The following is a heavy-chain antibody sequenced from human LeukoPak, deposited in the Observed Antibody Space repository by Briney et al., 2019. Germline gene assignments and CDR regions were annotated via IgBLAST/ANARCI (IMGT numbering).Heavy chain of an antibody. CDR2: ISGSADST. J-gene: IGHJ4*02. D-gene: IGHD6-19*01. Sequence: GGSLRLSCAASGFTFSKYAMGWVRQAPGKGLEWVSVISGSADSTYYADSVKGRFTISRDNSKNTLYLQMNSLRAEDTAVYYCALLSGPSDYWGQGTLVTVSS. CDR3: ALLSGPSDY. CDR1: GFTFSKYA. V-gene: IGHV3-23*01.